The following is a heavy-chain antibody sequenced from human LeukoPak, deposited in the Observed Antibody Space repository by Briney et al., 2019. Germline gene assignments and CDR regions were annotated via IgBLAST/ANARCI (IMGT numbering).Heavy chain of an antibody. CDR2: INPSGGNT. CDR1: GYTFTNYY. J-gene: IGHJ3*02. Sequence: ASVKVSCKASGYTFTNYYIHWVRQAPGQGLEWMGLINPSGGNTNYAQNFQGRVTMTRDTSASTVYMELSSLRSEDTAIYYCARIRDGYNDAYDIWGQGTMVTVSS. D-gene: IGHD5-24*01. V-gene: IGHV1-46*01. CDR3: ARIRDGYNDAYDI.